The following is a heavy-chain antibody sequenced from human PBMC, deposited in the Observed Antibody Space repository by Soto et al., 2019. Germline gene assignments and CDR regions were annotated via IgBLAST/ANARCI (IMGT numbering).Heavy chain of an antibody. D-gene: IGHD4-17*01. Sequence: SETLSLTCAVYGGSFSGYYWSWIRQPPGKGLEWIGEINHSGTTNYNPSLKSRVTISVDTSKNQFSLKLSSVAAADTAVYYCARVGVRDGDYGVSRFDPWGQGTLVTVSS. V-gene: IGHV4-34*01. CDR1: GGSFSGYY. CDR3: ARVGVRDGDYGVSRFDP. CDR2: INHSGTT. J-gene: IGHJ5*02.